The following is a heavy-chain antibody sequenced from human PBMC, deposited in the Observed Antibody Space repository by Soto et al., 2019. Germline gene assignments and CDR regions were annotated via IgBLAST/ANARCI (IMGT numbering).Heavy chain of an antibody. V-gene: IGHV3-23*01. CDR3: AKVTKRAAAGRYEYYNYGMDV. D-gene: IGHD6-13*01. Sequence: GGSLRLSCAASGFTFSSYAMSWVRQAPGKGLEWVSAISGSGGSSYYAASVKGRFTISRDNSKNTLFLQMNGLRAEDTAVYYCAKVTKRAAAGRYEYYNYGMDVWGQGTTVTVSS. CDR2: ISGSGGSS. CDR1: GFTFSSYA. J-gene: IGHJ6*02.